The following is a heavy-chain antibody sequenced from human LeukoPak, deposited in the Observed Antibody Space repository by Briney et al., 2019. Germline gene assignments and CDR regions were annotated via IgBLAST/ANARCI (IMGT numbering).Heavy chain of an antibody. V-gene: IGHV4-59*01. CDR1: GGSISSYY. CDR2: IYYSGST. D-gene: IGHD2-2*01. CDR3: AREPAAFSYMDV. J-gene: IGHJ3*01. Sequence: SETLSLTCTVSGGSISSYYWSWIRQPPGKGLEWIGYIYYSGSTNYNPSLKSRVTISVDTSKNQFSLKLSSVTAADTAVYYCAREPAAFSYMDVWGQGTMVTVSS.